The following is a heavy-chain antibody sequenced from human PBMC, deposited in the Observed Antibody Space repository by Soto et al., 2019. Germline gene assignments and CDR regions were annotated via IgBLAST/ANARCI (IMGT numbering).Heavy chain of an antibody. CDR1: GFTFNSYA. Sequence: EVQLLESGGGLVQPGGSLRLSCAASGFTFNSYAMSWVRQAPGKGLEWVSVISGSGGSTYYADSVKGRFTISRDNSKNPLYLQMNSLRAEDTAVYYCAKAPASCEASCYLDYWGQGTLVTVSS. V-gene: IGHV3-23*01. J-gene: IGHJ4*02. CDR3: AKAPASCEASCYLDY. CDR2: ISGSGGST. D-gene: IGHD2-2*01.